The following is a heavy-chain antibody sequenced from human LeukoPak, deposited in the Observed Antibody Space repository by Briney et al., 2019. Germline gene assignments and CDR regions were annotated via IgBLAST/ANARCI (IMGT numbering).Heavy chain of an antibody. CDR3: ASSPAAGTGFDP. Sequence: PGGSLRLSCAASGFTVRSNYMSWVRQAPGKGLEWVSLIDTGGSTYYADSVRGRFTFSRDNSKNTLYLHMNSLRADDTAVYYCASSPAAGTGFDPWGQGTLVIVSS. D-gene: IGHD3-10*01. J-gene: IGHJ5*02. V-gene: IGHV3-66*01. CDR2: IDTGGST. CDR1: GFTVRSNY.